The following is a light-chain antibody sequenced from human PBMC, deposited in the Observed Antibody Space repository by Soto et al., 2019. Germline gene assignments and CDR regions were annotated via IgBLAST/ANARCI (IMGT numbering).Light chain of an antibody. J-gene: IGKJ1*01. Sequence: DIQMTQSPSTLSASVGDRVTITCRASQSSSTWLAWYQQKPGQAPKLLIYTASNLERGVPSRFSGSGSGTEFTLTISSLQPDDFATYYCQQHNSYPRTFGQGTKVEIK. CDR2: TAS. CDR1: QSSSTW. V-gene: IGKV1-5*03. CDR3: QQHNSYPRT.